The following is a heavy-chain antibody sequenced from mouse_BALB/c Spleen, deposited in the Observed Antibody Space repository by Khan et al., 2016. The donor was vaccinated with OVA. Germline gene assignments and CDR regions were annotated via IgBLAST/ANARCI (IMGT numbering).Heavy chain of an antibody. Sequence: QVQLKQSGAELARPGASVKMSCKASGYTFTSYTIHWVKQRPGQGLEWIGYINPTNIYTIYNQKFRDKATLTADKSSRTAYMQLSSLTSEDSAVYHCSGVGPDHGYYGAWFAVWGQGTLVTVSA. J-gene: IGHJ3*01. CDR2: INPTNIYT. CDR3: SGVGPDHGYYGAWFAV. D-gene: IGHD2-3*01. V-gene: IGHV1-4*01. CDR1: GYTFTSYT.